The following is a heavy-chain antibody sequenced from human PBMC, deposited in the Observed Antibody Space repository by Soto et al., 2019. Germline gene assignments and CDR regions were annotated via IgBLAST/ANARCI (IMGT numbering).Heavy chain of an antibody. CDR1: GYSFTSYW. Sequence: PGESLKISCKGSGYSFTSYWIGWVRQMPGKGLEWMGIIYPGDSDTRYSPSFQGQVTISADKSISTAYLQWSSLKASDTAMYYCARGRGYCSGGSCYPDYWGRGTLVTVSS. J-gene: IGHJ4*02. CDR2: IYPGDSDT. V-gene: IGHV5-51*01. CDR3: ARGRGYCSGGSCYPDY. D-gene: IGHD2-15*01.